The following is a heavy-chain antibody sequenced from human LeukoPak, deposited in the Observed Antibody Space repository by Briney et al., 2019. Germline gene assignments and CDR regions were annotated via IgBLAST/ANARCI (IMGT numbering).Heavy chain of an antibody. V-gene: IGHV3-20*01. Sequence: GGSLRLSCAASGFTFDDYGTSWVRQAPGKGLEWVSGINWNGGRTGYADSVKGRFTISRDNAKNFLYLQMNSLRAEDTAFYHCARDGIRSSWLGNWFDPWGQGTLVTVSS. D-gene: IGHD6-13*01. J-gene: IGHJ5*02. CDR2: INWNGGRT. CDR3: ARDGIRSSWLGNWFDP. CDR1: GFTFDDYG.